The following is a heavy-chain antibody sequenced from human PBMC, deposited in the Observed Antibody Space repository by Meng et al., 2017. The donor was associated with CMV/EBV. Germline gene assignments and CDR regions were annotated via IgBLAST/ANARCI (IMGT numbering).Heavy chain of an antibody. D-gene: IGHD2-2*01. CDR3: ARESLGYCSSTSCYGYYYYCGMDV. CDR2: IYYSGST. J-gene: IGHJ6*02. Sequence: SETLSLTCTVSGGSISSGDYYWSWIRQPPGKGLEWIGYIYYSGSTYYNPSLKSRVTISVDTSKNQFSLKLSSVTAADTAVYYCARESLGYCSSTSCYGYYYYCGMDVWGQGTTVTVSS. V-gene: IGHV4-30-4*08. CDR1: GGSISSGDYY.